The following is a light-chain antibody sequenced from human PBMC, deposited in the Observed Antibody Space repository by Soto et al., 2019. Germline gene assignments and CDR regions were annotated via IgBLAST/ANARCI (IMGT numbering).Light chain of an antibody. Sequence: QAVLTQSPSASASLGPSVKLTCTLSSGHSSYASAWHQKQPGQGPRYLMDLNNDGSHTKGDGIPDRFSGSSSGADRSLIISSLQSEDEADYYCQTWGSGFQVFGGGTKLTVL. J-gene: IGLJ2*01. V-gene: IGLV4-69*01. CDR1: SGHSSYA. CDR2: LNNDGSH. CDR3: QTWGSGFQV.